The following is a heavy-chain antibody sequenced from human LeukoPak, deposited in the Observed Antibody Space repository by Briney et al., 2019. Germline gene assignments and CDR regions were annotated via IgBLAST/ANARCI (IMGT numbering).Heavy chain of an antibody. CDR3: AKNLNGGNTHSDY. V-gene: IGHV3-23*01. Sequence: GGSLRLSCAASGFIFSSYAMNWVPEAPGKGLEWFSTIRGGDTSTFYADSVEGRFTISRDNSKNTLYLQMKNLRAEDTAVYYCAKNLNGGNTHSDYWGQGTLVTVSS. CDR1: GFIFSSYA. D-gene: IGHD4-23*01. J-gene: IGHJ4*02. CDR2: IRGGDTST.